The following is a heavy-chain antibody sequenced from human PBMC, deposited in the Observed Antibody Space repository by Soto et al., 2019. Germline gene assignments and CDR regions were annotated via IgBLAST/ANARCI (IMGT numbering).Heavy chain of an antibody. D-gene: IGHD3-10*01. CDR3: ARVGTYYGSGVRFDP. CDR2: IYYSGST. J-gene: IGHJ5*02. CDR1: GGSISSYY. V-gene: IGHV4-59*01. Sequence: VSGGSISSYYWSWIRQPPGKGLEWIGYIYYSGSTNYNPSLKSRVTISVDTSKNQFSLKLSSVTAADTAVYYCARVGTYYGSGVRFDPWGQGTLVTVSS.